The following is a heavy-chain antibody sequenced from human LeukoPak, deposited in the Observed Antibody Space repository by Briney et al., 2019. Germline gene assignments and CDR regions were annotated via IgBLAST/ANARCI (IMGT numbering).Heavy chain of an antibody. CDR3: ARQRYSDY. D-gene: IGHD2-15*01. CDR1: ALSWNTEW. CDR2: IKEDGSEM. Sequence: RLSRGACALSWNTEWITWVGLASKKGLEWVANIKEDGSEMSYVDSVKGRFTISRDNAKNSLSLEMSSLRAEDTAVYYCARQRYSDYWGQGTLVTVSS. V-gene: IGHV3-7*02. J-gene: IGHJ4*02.